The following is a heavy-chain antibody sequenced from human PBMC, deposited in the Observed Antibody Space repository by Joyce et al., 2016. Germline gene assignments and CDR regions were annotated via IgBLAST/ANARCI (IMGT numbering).Heavy chain of an antibody. V-gene: IGHV5-51*01. CDR1: GYSFSTYW. CDR2: IFPGDSTT. J-gene: IGHJ3*02. D-gene: IGHD2-21*02. Sequence: VHLVQSGAEVKKPGESLRISCKGSGYSFSTYWSNWVRQMPGKGLEWMGMIFPGDSTTRYNPSFEGQVTISADKSTTTAYVQWSSLKASDTATYYCARSGGDSGSAFNIWGQGTMVTVSS. CDR3: ARSGGDSGSAFNI.